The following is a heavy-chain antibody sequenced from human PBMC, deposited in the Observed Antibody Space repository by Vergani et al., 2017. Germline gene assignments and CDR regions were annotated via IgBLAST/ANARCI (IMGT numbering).Heavy chain of an antibody. CDR1: GFTFSSYA. Sequence: EVQLLESGGGLVQPGGSLRLSCAASGFTFSSYAMSWVRQAPGKGLEWVSAISGSGGSTDYADSVKGRFTISRANSKTTLYLQMNSLRAEDTAVYYCAKAPPDSSGYYDYWGQGTLVTVSS. CDR3: AKAPPDSSGYYDY. D-gene: IGHD3-22*01. J-gene: IGHJ4*02. CDR2: ISGSGGST. V-gene: IGHV3-23*01.